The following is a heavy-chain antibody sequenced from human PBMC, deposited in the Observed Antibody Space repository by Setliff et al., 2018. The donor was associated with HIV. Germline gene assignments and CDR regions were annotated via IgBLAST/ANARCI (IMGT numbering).Heavy chain of an antibody. J-gene: IGHJ5*02. V-gene: IGHV4-4*02. CDR2: IYHSEYT. CDR1: GGSISSDNW. D-gene: IGHD2-15*01. Sequence: ASETLSLTCAVSGGSISSDNWWTWVRQPPGKGLEWIGEIYHSEYTNYNASLKSRVSMSVDKSKNQFSLKLTSVTAADTAVYYCARGHCSGSLREEGLDPWGQGTLVTVSS. CDR3: ARGHCSGSLREEGLDP.